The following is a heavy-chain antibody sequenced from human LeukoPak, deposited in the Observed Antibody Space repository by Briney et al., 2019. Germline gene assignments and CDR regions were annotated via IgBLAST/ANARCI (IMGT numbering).Heavy chain of an antibody. CDR1: GFTFGDYA. V-gene: IGHV3-49*04. CDR3: TRDQTPYY. Sequence: GRSLRLSCTASGFTFGDYAMTWVRQAPGKGLEWVGFIRSKIYGGTPEYAASVKGRFTISRDDSKGIAYLQMDSLKTEDTAVYYCTRDQTPYYWGQGTLVTVSS. J-gene: IGHJ4*02. CDR2: IRSKIYGGTP.